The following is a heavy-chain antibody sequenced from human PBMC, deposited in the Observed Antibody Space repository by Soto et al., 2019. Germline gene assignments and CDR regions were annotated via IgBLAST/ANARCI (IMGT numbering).Heavy chain of an antibody. CDR3: ARDYYGMDV. CDR1: GGSITSGGYS. J-gene: IGHJ6*02. CDR2: TYQSGSA. V-gene: IGHV4-30-2*06. Sequence: TLSLTCTVSGGSITSGGYSWTWIRQSPGKGLEWIGYTYQSGSAYYNPSLKSRVTISVDRSKNKFSLNLTSVTAADTAVYYCARDYYGMDVWGQGTTVTVSS.